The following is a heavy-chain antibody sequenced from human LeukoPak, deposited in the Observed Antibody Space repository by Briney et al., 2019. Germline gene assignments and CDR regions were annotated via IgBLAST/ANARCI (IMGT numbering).Heavy chain of an antibody. CDR2: ISSSGSTI. Sequence: GGSLRLSCAVSRFSFSSYTMHWVRQAPGKGLQWVSYISSSGSTIYYADSVKGRFTISRDNAKNSLYLQMNSLRDEDTAVYYCAIFVQLVGNPWGQGTLVTVSS. V-gene: IGHV3-48*02. CDR3: AIFVQLVGNP. D-gene: IGHD6-6*01. J-gene: IGHJ5*02. CDR1: RFSFSSYT.